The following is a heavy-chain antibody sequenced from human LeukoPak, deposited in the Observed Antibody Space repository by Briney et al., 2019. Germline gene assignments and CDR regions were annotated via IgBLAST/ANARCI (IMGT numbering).Heavy chain of an antibody. Sequence: GGSLRLSCAASGFTFSSYWMHWVRQAPGKGLVWVSRINSDGSSTSYADSVNGRFTISRDNAKNTLYLQMNSLRAEDTAVYYCAGYGSGNVDFDYWGQGTLVTVSS. D-gene: IGHD3-10*01. CDR2: INSDGSST. V-gene: IGHV3-74*01. CDR3: AGYGSGNVDFDY. CDR1: GFTFSSYW. J-gene: IGHJ4*02.